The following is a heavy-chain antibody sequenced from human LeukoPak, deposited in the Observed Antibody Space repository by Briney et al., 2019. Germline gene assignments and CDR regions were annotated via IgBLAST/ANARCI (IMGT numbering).Heavy chain of an antibody. CDR3: AREGNWNYGYY. CDR2: INHSGST. D-gene: IGHD1-7*01. CDR1: GGSFSGYY. Sequence: SETLSLTCAVYGGSFSGYYWSWIRQPPGKGLEWIGEINHSGSTNYNPSLKRRVTISVDTSKNQFSLKLSSVTAADTAVYYCAREGNWNYGYYWGQGTLVTVSS. J-gene: IGHJ4*02. V-gene: IGHV4-34*01.